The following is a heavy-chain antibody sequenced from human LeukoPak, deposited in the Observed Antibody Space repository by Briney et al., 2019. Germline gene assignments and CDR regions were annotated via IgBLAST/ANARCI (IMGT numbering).Heavy chain of an antibody. D-gene: IGHD1-26*01. V-gene: IGHV3-13*01. J-gene: IGHJ4*02. CDR2: FGIAGDT. CDR3: VRTNGGTYYDY. CDR1: GFIFTDYD. Sequence: PGGSLRLSCAASGFIFTDYDLHWVRQPPGKGLEWVSVFGIAGDTYHADSVKGRSTISRDVAKNSLYLQMNNLRAGDTAVYYCVRTNGGTYYDYWGQGTLVTVSS.